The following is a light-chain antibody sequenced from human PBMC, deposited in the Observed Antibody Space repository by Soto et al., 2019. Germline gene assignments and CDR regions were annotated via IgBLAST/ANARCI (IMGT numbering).Light chain of an antibody. CDR2: DAS. V-gene: IGKV1-5*01. Sequence: DIQMTQSPSTLSASVGDRVTITCRASQSISSWLAWYQQKPGKAPKLLIYDASSLESGVPSRFSSSGSGTEFTLTISSMQADDFANYYCQQYNSYSGTFGRGTKVDSK. J-gene: IGKJ1*01. CDR1: QSISSW. CDR3: QQYNSYSGT.